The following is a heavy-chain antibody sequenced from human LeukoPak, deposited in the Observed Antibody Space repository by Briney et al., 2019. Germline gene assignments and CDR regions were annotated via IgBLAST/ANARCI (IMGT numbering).Heavy chain of an antibody. V-gene: IGHV3-23*01. CDR3: AKDWTSHNGVYDCLDF. D-gene: IGHD3-16*01. CDR2: IGGPAET. Sequence: PGGSLRLSCAASGFAFGVHAMTWVRQAPGKGPEWVATIGGPAETFYADSVKGRFTISRDNSRNTLYLQMNSLRAEDSALYYCAKDWTSHNGVYDCLDFCGQGTQVTVSS. J-gene: IGHJ4*02. CDR1: GFAFGVHA.